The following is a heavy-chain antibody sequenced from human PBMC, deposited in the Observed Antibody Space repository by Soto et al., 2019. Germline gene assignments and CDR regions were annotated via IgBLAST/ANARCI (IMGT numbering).Heavy chain of an antibody. CDR2: IYYSGNT. CDR1: GGSINSYY. V-gene: IGHV4-59*01. J-gene: IGHJ5*02. CDR3: ARDNNSGDSGDWFDP. D-gene: IGHD4-17*01. Sequence: SETLSLTCTVSGGSINSYYWSWIRQPPGKGLEWIGYIYYSGNTNYNPSLKNRVTISVDTSKNHFPLKLSSVTAADTAVYYCARDNNSGDSGDWFDPWGQGTLVTVSS.